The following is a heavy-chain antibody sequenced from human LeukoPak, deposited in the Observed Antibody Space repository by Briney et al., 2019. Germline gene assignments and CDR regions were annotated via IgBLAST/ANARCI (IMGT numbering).Heavy chain of an antibody. CDR1: GFSFSSYW. J-gene: IGHJ3*02. CDR2: INRDGSVI. Sequence: GGSLRLSCAASGFSFSSYWMTWVRQGTGKGLEWVSNINRDGSVIHYLDSVKGRFTISRDNAKNSLYLQMNSLRAEDTAVYYCARDFSPYCGGDCYFDAFDMWGQGTVVTVSS. V-gene: IGHV3-7*01. CDR3: ARDFSPYCGGDCYFDAFDM. D-gene: IGHD2-21*01.